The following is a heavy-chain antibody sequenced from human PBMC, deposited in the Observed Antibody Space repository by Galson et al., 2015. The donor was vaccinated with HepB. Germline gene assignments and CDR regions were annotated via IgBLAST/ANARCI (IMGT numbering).Heavy chain of an antibody. Sequence: SVKVSCRASGYIFSNYALNWVREAPGQGLEWMGWINTDTGNPTYAQAFTGRFVFSLDTSVTTAYLQISSIKAEDTAVYYCARTPYSGSGNYYNAWFDPWGQGTLVTVSS. V-gene: IGHV7-4-1*02. J-gene: IGHJ5*02. CDR3: ARTPYSGSGNYYNAWFDP. D-gene: IGHD3-10*01. CDR1: GYIFSNYA. CDR2: INTDTGNP.